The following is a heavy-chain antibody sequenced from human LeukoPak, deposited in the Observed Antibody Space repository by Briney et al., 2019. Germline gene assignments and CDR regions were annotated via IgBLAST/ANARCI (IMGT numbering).Heavy chain of an antibody. Sequence: GGSLRLSCAASGFTFSSYGMRWVRQAPGKGLEWVAFIRYDGRNKYYADSVKGRFTISRDKYKNTLYLQMNSLRAEDTAVYYCAKAPRATVTINFDYWGQGTPVTVSS. CDR2: IRYDGRNK. J-gene: IGHJ4*02. CDR1: GFTFSSYG. V-gene: IGHV3-30*02. D-gene: IGHD5-24*01. CDR3: AKAPRATVTINFDY.